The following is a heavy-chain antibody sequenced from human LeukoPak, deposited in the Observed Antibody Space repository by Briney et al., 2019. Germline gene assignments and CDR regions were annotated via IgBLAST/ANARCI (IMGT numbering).Heavy chain of an antibody. Sequence: GGSLRLSCAASGFTFSSYWMHWVRQAPGKGLEWVSSISSSSSYIYYADSVKGRFTISRDNAKNSLYLQMNSLRAEDTALYYCAKDMTVGAAGPIDYWGQGTLVTVSS. CDR1: GFTFSSYW. CDR3: AKDMTVGAAGPIDY. D-gene: IGHD6-13*01. CDR2: ISSSSSYI. V-gene: IGHV3-21*04. J-gene: IGHJ4*02.